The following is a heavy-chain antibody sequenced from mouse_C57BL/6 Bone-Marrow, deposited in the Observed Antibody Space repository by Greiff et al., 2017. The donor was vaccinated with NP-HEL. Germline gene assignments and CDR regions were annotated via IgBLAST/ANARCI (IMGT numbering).Heavy chain of an antibody. CDR1: GYTFTSYW. J-gene: IGHJ4*01. CDR2: IDPSDSYT. Sequence: VQLQQPGAELVRPGTSVKLSCKASGYTFTSYWMHWVKQRPGQGLEWIGVIDPSDSYTNYNQKFKGKATLTVDTSSSTAYMQLSSLTSEDSAVYYCARGGDSSGYVRGYWGQGTSVTVSS. V-gene: IGHV1-59*01. D-gene: IGHD3-2*02. CDR3: ARGGDSSGYVRGY.